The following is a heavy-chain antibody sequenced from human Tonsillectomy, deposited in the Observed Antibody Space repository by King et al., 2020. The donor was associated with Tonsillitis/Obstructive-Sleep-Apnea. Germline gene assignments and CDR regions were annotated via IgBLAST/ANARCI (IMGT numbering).Heavy chain of an antibody. CDR2: IKPNSGGT. J-gene: IGHJ4*02. CDR3: ARGPTMTPHFDY. D-gene: IGHD5-24*01. CDR1: GYIFSDYY. Sequence: VQLVESGAEVKKPGASVKVSCRASGYIFSDYYMHWVRQAPVQGLEWMGRIKPNSGGTTYAQKFKGRVTMTRDTSISTAYMELRRLTSDDTAVYYCARGPTMTPHFDYWGQGTLVTVSS. V-gene: IGHV1-2*06.